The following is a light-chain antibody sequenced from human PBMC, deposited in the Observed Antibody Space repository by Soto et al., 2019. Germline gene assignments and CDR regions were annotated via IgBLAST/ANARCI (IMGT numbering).Light chain of an antibody. Sequence: DVVMTQSPLSLPVTLGQSASISCRSSQSLVYADGNTYLSWFHQRPGQSPRRLIYKVSNRDSGVPDRFSGSGSGTDFTLKITRVEAEDVGVYYCLQGTLWPWTFGQGTKVEIK. V-gene: IGKV2-30*01. CDR2: KVS. CDR1: QSLVYADGNTY. J-gene: IGKJ1*01. CDR3: LQGTLWPWT.